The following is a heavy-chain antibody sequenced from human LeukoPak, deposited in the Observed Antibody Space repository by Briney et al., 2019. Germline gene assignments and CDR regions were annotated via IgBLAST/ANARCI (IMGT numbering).Heavy chain of an antibody. CDR1: GYTFTSYA. CDR3: ATWDSSGGFDY. J-gene: IGHJ4*02. CDR2: IIPIFGTA. Sequence: ASVKVSCKASGYTFTSYAISWVRQAPGQGLEWMGGIIPIFGTANYAQKFQGRVTITADESTSTAYMELSSLRSEDTAVYYCATWDSSGGFDYWGQGTLVTVSS. V-gene: IGHV1-69*13. D-gene: IGHD3-22*01.